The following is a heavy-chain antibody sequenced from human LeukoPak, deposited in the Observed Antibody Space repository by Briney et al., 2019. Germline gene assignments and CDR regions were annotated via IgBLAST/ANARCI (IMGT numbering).Heavy chain of an antibody. D-gene: IGHD1-26*01. CDR3: ARLSGTYFEEFDY. Sequence: GESLKISCKGSGYNFTTYWIGWVRQMPGKGLEWMGIIYPGDSDTTYSPSFQGQVTISADKSISTAYLQWSSLKASDTAMYFCARLSGTYFEEFDYWGQGTLVTVSS. J-gene: IGHJ4*02. CDR1: GYNFTTYW. V-gene: IGHV5-51*01. CDR2: IYPGDSDT.